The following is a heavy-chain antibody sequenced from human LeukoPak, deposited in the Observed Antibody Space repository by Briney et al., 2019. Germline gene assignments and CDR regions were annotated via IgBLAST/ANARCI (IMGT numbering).Heavy chain of an antibody. CDR3: ARHGSNWYDFDY. CDR2: IYYSGTT. Sequence: PSETLSLTCTVSGDSISSSSHYWGWIRQPPGKGLEWIGSIYYSGTTYYHPSRKSQITISVDTSKNQFSLKLRSVTAADTAVYYCARHGSNWYDFDYWGQGTLVTVSS. J-gene: IGHJ4*02. V-gene: IGHV4-39*01. D-gene: IGHD6-13*01. CDR1: GDSISSSSHY.